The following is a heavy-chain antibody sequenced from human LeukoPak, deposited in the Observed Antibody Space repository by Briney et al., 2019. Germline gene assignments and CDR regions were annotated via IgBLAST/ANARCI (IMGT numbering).Heavy chain of an antibody. J-gene: IGHJ6*02. CDR2: INAGNGNT. CDR3: ASGYCTGRRWDSCGMDV. Sequence: ASVKVSCEASGYTFTTYAMHWVRQAPGQRLEWMGWINAGNGNTKFSQKFQGRVTITRDTSASTAYMELSSLRSEDTAVYYCASGYCTGRRWDSCGMDVWGQGTTVTVSS. D-gene: IGHD2-8*02. CDR1: GYTFTTYA. V-gene: IGHV1-3*01.